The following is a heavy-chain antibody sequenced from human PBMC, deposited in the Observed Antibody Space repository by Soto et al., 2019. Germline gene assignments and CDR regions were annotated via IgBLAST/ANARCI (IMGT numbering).Heavy chain of an antibody. V-gene: IGHV1-18*04. Sequence: GASVKVSCKASGYIFSSLGIRRGREAPGQGLEWMGGISGYNGDADIAQNVHGRITITTDTSTSTAYVELRSLRSDGTAVYYCARDKMIYTFGSGTFDYWGQGTVVPVSS. CDR2: ISGYNGDA. CDR3: ARDKMIYTFGSGTFDY. J-gene: IGHJ4*02. CDR1: GYIFSSLG. D-gene: IGHD3-10*01.